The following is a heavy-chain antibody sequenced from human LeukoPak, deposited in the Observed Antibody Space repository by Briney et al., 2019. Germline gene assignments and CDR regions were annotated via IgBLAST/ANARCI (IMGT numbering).Heavy chain of an antibody. Sequence: SETLSLTCTVSGGSVSSGSSYWSWIRQSPGKGLEWIGDIFHSGSTNYNPSLKSRVTISVDTSKNQFSLKLTSVTAADTAVYHCARGGGGYAFDYWGQGTLVTVSP. D-gene: IGHD3-16*01. V-gene: IGHV4-61*01. CDR2: IFHSGST. CDR1: GGSVSSGSSY. CDR3: ARGGGGYAFDY. J-gene: IGHJ4*02.